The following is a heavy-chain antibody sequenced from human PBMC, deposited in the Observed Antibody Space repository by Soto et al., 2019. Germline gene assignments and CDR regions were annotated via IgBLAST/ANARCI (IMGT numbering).Heavy chain of an antibody. CDR3: ARHLVGSTRWNFDY. CDR2: IYPYDSDT. CDR1: GYSFTSYW. Sequence: GESLKTSCKTSGYSFTSYWIGWVRQMPGKGMEWMGNIYPYDSDTRYRPSFQGKVTISADTSITTAYLQWSGLRASDTAMYFCARHLVGSTRWNFDYWGQGTLVTVSS. V-gene: IGHV5-51*01. D-gene: IGHD2-2*01. J-gene: IGHJ4*01.